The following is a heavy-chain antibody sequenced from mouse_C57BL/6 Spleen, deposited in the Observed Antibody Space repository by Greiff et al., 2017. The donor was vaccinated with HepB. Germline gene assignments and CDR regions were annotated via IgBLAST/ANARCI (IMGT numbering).Heavy chain of an antibody. V-gene: IGHV5-12*01. D-gene: IGHD4-1*01. CDR3: ARHSGTGYFDY. Sequence: DVMLVESGGGLVQPGGSLKLSCAASGFTFSDYYMYWVRQTPEKRLEWVAYISNGGGSTYYPDTVKGRFTISRDNAKNTLYLQMSRLKSEDTAMYYCARHSGTGYFDYWGQGTTLTVSS. CDR2: ISNGGGST. J-gene: IGHJ2*01. CDR1: GFTFSDYY.